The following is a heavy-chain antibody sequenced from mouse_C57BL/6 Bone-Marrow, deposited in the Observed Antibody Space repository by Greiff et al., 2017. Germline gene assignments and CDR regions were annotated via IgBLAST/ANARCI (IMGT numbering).Heavy chain of an antibody. CDR3: ARFHWDGGFAY. D-gene: IGHD4-1*01. V-gene: IGHV1-72*01. CDR2: IDPNSGGT. J-gene: IGHJ3*01. Sequence: QVQLQQPGAELVKPGASVKLSCKASGYTFTSYWMHWVKQRPGRGLEWIGRIDPNSGGTKYNEKFKSKATLTVDKPSSTAYMQLSSLTSGDSAVYYCARFHWDGGFAYWGKGTLVTVSA. CDR1: GYTFTSYW.